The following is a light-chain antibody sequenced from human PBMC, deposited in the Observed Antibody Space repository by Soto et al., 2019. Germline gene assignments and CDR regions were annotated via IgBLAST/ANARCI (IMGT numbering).Light chain of an antibody. Sequence: QSVLTQPPSASGTPGQRVTISCSGSSSNVGGNPVNWYQHVPTTAPKLLIYTNTQRPSGVPDRCSGSKSGTSASLASSGLQSEDEADYYCASWDDSLNGPVFGTGTKVTAL. J-gene: IGLJ1*01. CDR2: TNT. CDR3: ASWDDSLNGPV. CDR1: SSNVGGNP. V-gene: IGLV1-44*01.